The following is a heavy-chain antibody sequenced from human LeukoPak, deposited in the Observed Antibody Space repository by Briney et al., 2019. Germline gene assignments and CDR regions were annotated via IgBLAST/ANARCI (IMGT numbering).Heavy chain of an antibody. Sequence: GGSLRLSCAASGFTFSSYGMHWVRQAPGKGLEWVAVISYDGSNKYYADSVKGRFTISRDNSKNTLYLQINSLRAEDTAVYYCAKSPGHCSGGNCYIGHWGQGTLVTVSS. CDR2: ISYDGSNK. CDR3: AKSPGHCSGGNCYIGH. V-gene: IGHV3-30*18. D-gene: IGHD2-15*01. CDR1: GFTFSSYG. J-gene: IGHJ4*02.